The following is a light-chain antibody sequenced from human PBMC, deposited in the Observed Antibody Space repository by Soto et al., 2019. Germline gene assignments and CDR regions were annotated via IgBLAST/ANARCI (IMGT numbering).Light chain of an antibody. J-gene: IGKJ3*01. CDR2: AAS. V-gene: IGKV1-39*01. CDR1: QTISDY. CDR3: EQSYPSRP. Sequence: VSNSPAAVSAFIGDRVTITCRTSQTISDYLNWYQHEPGKAPKLLISAASSLQSGVPSRFSGSGSGTDFTITIISLEPDDISTCYCEQSYPSRPSGHGTKVDIK.